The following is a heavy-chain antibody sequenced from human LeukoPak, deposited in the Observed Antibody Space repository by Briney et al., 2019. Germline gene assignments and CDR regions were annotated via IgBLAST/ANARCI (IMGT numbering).Heavy chain of an antibody. V-gene: IGHV3-30*02. Sequence: TGGSLRLSCAASGFTFSSYGMHWVRQAPGKGLEWVSFVRYDGSSQHYADSVKGRFTISRDNSKNTLYLQMNSLRAEDTAVYYCASVYYYDSSGPPGVFDYWGQGTLVTVSS. D-gene: IGHD3-22*01. CDR2: VRYDGSSQ. CDR1: GFTFSSYG. CDR3: ASVYYYDSSGPPGVFDY. J-gene: IGHJ4*02.